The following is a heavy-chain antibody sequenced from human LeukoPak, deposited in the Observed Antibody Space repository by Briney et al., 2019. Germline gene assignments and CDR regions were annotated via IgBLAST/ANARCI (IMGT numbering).Heavy chain of an antibody. D-gene: IGHD1-14*01. CDR3: GSHTGYNNFDY. J-gene: IGHJ4*02. CDR1: GYTFTSYW. Sequence: GESLKISCKGSGYTFTSYWIGWVRQMPGKGLEWMGIIYPGDSDTRYSPSFQGQVTMSADKSSSTAYLQWSSLKASDTAMYYCGSHTGYNNFDYWGQGTLVTVSS. V-gene: IGHV5-51*01. CDR2: IYPGDSDT.